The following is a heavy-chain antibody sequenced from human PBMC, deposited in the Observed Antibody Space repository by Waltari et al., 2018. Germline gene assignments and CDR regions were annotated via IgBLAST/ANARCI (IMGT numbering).Heavy chain of an antibody. J-gene: IGHJ1*01. V-gene: IGHV1-69*04. Sequence: QVQLVQSGAEVKKPGSSVKVSCKASGGTFSSYATSWVRQAPGQGLEWMGGIIPILGIANYAQKFQGRVTITADESTSTAYMELSSLRSEDTAVYYCATTYCGGDCYYAEYFQHWGQGTLVTVSS. CDR2: IIPILGIA. CDR3: ATTYCGGDCYYAEYFQH. D-gene: IGHD2-21*01. CDR1: GGTFSSYA.